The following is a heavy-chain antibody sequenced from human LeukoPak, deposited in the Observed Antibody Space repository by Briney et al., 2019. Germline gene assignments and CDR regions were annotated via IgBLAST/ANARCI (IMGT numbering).Heavy chain of an antibody. CDR2: IYYSGST. CDR1: GGSISSYY. Sequence: PSETLSLTCTVSGGSISSYYWSWIRQPPGKGLEWIGYIYYSGSTNYNPSLKSRVTISVDTSKNQFSLKLSSVTAADTAVYYCARLSFYDSSGYYKNALQDYWGQGTLVTVSS. CDR3: ARLSFYDSSGYYKNALQDY. J-gene: IGHJ4*02. D-gene: IGHD3-22*01. V-gene: IGHV4-59*01.